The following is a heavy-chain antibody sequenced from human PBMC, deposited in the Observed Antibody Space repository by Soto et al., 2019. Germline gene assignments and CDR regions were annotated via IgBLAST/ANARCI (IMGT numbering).Heavy chain of an antibody. J-gene: IGHJ5*01. CDR3: ARDILSGGAYPDS. CDR2: ISSGSSYI. Sequence: GGSLRLSCAASGFTFSTYTMNWVRQVPGKGLEWISSISSGSSYIYYAGSVKGRFTISRDNAKNSLFLQMNSLRADDTAVYYCARDILSGGAYPDSWGQGTKVTVS. CDR1: GFTFSTYT. D-gene: IGHD3-10*01. V-gene: IGHV3-21*01.